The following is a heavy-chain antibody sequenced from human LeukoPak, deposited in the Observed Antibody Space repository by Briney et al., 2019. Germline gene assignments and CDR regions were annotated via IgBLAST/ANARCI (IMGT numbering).Heavy chain of an antibody. CDR1: ESTVSSSP. CDR2: LSSNGAST. V-gene: IGHV3-64*04. CDR3: AKGSGSGTHLPSARFDY. Sequence: GGSLRLSCSASESTVSSSPMHWVRQAPGKGQEYVSGLSSNGASTYYADSVRGRFTISRDNSKNTMYVQMNSLRDDDTAVYFCAKGSGSGTHLPSARFDYWGQGTLVTVSS. D-gene: IGHD3-10*01. J-gene: IGHJ4*02.